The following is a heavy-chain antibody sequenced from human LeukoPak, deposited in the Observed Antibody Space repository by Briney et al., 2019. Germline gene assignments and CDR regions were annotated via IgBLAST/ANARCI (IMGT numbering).Heavy chain of an antibody. CDR3: AGAHRFPPPGSDF. CDR1: GGSVSSYY. CDR2: IYNSGST. Sequence: SETLSLTCTVSGGSVSSYYWSWLRQPAGEGLEWIGRIYNSGSTNYNPSLKSRVTVSVDTSKNQFSLKLSSVTAADTAVYYCAGAHRFPPPGSDFWGQGTLVTVSS. D-gene: IGHD3-10*01. J-gene: IGHJ4*02. V-gene: IGHV4-4*07.